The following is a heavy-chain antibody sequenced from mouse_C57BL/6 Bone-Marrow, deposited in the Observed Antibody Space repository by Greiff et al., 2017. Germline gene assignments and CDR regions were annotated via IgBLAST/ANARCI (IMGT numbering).Heavy chain of an antibody. CDR3: ARHEYFDY. CDR2: ISSGSSTI. CDR1: GFTFSDYG. Sequence: EVMLVESGGGLVKPGGSLKLSCAASGFTFSDYGMHWVRQAPEKGLEWVAYISSGSSTIYSADTLKGRFTISRDTAKNTLFLQMTSLRSEDTAMYYCARHEYFDYWGQGTTLTVSS. J-gene: IGHJ2*01. V-gene: IGHV5-17*01.